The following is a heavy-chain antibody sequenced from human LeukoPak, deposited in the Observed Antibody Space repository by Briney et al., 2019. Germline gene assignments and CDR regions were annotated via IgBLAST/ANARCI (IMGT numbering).Heavy chain of an antibody. D-gene: IGHD2/OR15-2a*01. CDR3: ARINRSGMDV. CDR2: IIPILGIA. V-gene: IGHV1-69*02. Sequence: SVKVSCKASGGTFISYTIGWVRQAPGQGLEWMGRIIPILGIANYAQKFQGRVTITADKSTSTAYMELSSLRSEDTAVYYCARINRSGMDVWGQGTTVTVSS. J-gene: IGHJ6*02. CDR1: GGTFISYT.